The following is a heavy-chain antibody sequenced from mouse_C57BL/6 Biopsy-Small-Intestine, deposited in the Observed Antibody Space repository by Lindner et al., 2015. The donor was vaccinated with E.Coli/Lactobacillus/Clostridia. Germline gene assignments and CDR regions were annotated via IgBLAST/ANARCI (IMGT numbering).Heavy chain of an antibody. CDR1: GFSINSDCY. J-gene: IGHJ1*03. D-gene: IGHD1-1*01. CDR3: ARYYYSSSYWYFDV. CDR2: TFYSGIT. V-gene: IGHV3-3*01. Sequence: EVQLQESGPSLVRPSQTLSLTCTVTGFSINSDCYWIWIRQFPGNKLEYIGYTFYSGITYYNPSLESRTYITRDTSKNQFSPKLSSVTTEDTATYHCARYYYSSSYWYFDVWGTGTTVTVSS.